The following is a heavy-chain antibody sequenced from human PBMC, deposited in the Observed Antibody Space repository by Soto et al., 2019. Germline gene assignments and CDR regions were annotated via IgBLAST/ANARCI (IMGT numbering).Heavy chain of an antibody. CDR1: GFTFSSFG. D-gene: IGHD3-22*01. J-gene: IGHJ3*02. Sequence: PGGSLRLSCAASGFTFSSFGMHWVRQAPGKGLEWVANIKPDGSQKWYVDSVKGRFTISRDNAKKSLYLQMNSLRADDTAVYYCARGDYYDSSGPFSDAFDIWGQGTMVTVSS. CDR3: ARGDYYDSSGPFSDAFDI. V-gene: IGHV3-7*04. CDR2: IKPDGSQK.